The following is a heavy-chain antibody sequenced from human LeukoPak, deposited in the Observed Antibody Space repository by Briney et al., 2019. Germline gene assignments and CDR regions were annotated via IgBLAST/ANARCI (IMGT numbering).Heavy chain of an antibody. CDR1: GYTFTSYD. CDR2: IIVGNGNT. J-gene: IGHJ3*01. D-gene: IGHD4-23*01. Sequence: GASVKVSCKASGYTFTSYDMYWVRQAPGQRLEWMGWIIVGNGNTKYSQKFKGRVIITTDTSASTVYMELSSLRSEDTAVYYCARDAVVGTGIAFDVWGQGTMVTVSS. CDR3: ARDAVVGTGIAFDV. V-gene: IGHV1-3*01.